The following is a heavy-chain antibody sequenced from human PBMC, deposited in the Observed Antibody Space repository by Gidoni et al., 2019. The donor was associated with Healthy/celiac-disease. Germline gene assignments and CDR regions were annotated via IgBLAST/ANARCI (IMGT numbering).Heavy chain of an antibody. CDR2: ISGSGGSK. Sequence: EVQLLESGGGLVQPWGSLSLSCSASGFPFSSYAMSWVRQAPGKGLEWVSAISGSGGSKYDADSVKGRFTISRDNSKNTLYLQMNSLRAEDTAVYYCARAARYFDYWGQGTLVTVSS. V-gene: IGHV3-23*01. D-gene: IGHD6-6*01. CDR3: ARAARYFDY. CDR1: GFPFSSYA. J-gene: IGHJ4*02.